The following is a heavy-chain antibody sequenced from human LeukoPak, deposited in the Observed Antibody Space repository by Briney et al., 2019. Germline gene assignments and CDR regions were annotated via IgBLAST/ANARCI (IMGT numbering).Heavy chain of an antibody. D-gene: IGHD1/OR15-1a*01. CDR3: ARGTALEQFFDY. Sequence: QPGGSLRLSCAASGFTFSSYEMNWVRQASGKGLAWVSYISSSGSTMFYADSLKSRFTISRDNAKNTLYLQMTSLRAEDTAVYYCARGTALEQFFDYWGQGTLVTVSS. J-gene: IGHJ4*02. CDR2: ISSSGSTM. CDR1: GFTFSSYE. V-gene: IGHV3-48*03.